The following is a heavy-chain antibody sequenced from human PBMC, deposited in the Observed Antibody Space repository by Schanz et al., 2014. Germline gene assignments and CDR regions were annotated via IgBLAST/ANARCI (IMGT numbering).Heavy chain of an antibody. J-gene: IGHJ5*02. Sequence: QVQLQESGPGLVKPSQTLSLTCTVSGGSISSGGYYWSWIRQHPGKGLEWIGYIRYSGTTYYNPSLKSRVTISVSTSKTQFSLKLSSVTAADTAVYYCARDALGGPHNWFDPWGQGILVSVSS. CDR1: GGSISSGGYY. CDR2: IRYSGTT. CDR3: ARDALGGPHNWFDP. D-gene: IGHD3-16*01. V-gene: IGHV4-31*03.